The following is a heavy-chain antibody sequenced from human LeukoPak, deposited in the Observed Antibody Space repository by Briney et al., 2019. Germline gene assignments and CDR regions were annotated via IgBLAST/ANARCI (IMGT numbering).Heavy chain of an antibody. V-gene: IGHV3-21*01. Sequence: GGSLRLSCAASGFTFSSYSMNWVRQAPGKGLEWVSSISSSSSYIYYADSVKGRFTISRDNAKNSLYLQMNSLRAEDTAVYYCARDRAYYYDSSGYYDYWGQGTLVTASS. CDR3: ARDRAYYYDSSGYYDY. CDR2: ISSSSSYI. J-gene: IGHJ4*02. D-gene: IGHD3-22*01. CDR1: GFTFSSYS.